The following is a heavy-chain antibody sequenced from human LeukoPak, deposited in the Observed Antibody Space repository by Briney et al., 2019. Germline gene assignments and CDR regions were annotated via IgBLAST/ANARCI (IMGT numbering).Heavy chain of an antibody. CDR3: AKDGYCSGGSCYGNWFDP. J-gene: IGHJ5*02. V-gene: IGHV3-74*01. Sequence: GGSLRLSCAASGFTFSSYWMHWVRQVPGKGLVWVSRINSDGSNTRYADSVKGRFTISRDNSKNTLYLQMNSLRAEDTAVYYCAKDGYCSGGSCYGNWFDPWGQGTLVTVSS. CDR1: GFTFSSYW. D-gene: IGHD2-15*01. CDR2: INSDGSNT.